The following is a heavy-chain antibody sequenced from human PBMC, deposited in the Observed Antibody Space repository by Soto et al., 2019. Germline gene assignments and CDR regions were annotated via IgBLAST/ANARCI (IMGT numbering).Heavy chain of an antibody. CDR1: GFTFSSYG. J-gene: IGHJ4*02. CDR3: ARGPFSGYYDSSGYLNY. V-gene: IGHV3-33*01. D-gene: IGHD3-22*01. Sequence: QVQLVESGGGVVQPGRSLRLSCAASGFTFSSYGMHWVRQAPGKGLEWVAVVWYDGSNKYYADSVKGRFTISRDNSKNTLYLQMNSLRAEDTAVYYCARGPFSGYYDSSGYLNYWCQGTLVTVSS. CDR2: VWYDGSNK.